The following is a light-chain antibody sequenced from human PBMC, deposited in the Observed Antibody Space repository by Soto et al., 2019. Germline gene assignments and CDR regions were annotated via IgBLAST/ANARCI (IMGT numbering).Light chain of an antibody. CDR3: QQYGGSPTWT. J-gene: IGKJ1*01. V-gene: IGKV3-20*01. CDR1: QSVSSGC. CDR2: GAS. Sequence: EIVLTQSPGTLSLSPGERATLSCRASQSVSSGCLAWYQQKPGQAPRLLIYGASSRATGIPDRFSGSGSGTDFTLTISRLEPEDFAVYYCQQYGGSPTWTFGQGTKVEIK.